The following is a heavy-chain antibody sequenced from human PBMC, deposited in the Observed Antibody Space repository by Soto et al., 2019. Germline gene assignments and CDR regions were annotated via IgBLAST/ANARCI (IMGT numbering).Heavy chain of an antibody. J-gene: IGHJ4*02. CDR2: IRQDGTEE. D-gene: IGHD1-1*01. V-gene: IGHV3-7*01. CDR1: GFTYSNYG. CDR3: VRDPPGSGPNFDY. Sequence: GGSLRLSCVASGFTYSNYGMTWVRQAPGKGLEWVANIRQDGTEECNVDSVRGRFTISRDNAKNLVYLQMNSLRAEDTAIYYCVRDPPGSGPNFDYWGQGALVTVSS.